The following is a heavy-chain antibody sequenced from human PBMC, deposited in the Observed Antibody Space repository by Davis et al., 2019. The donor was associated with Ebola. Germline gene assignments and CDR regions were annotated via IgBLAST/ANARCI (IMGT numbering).Heavy chain of an antibody. Sequence: ASVKVSCKASGYTFTSYYMHWVRQAPGQGLEWMGWINPNSGGTNYAQKFQGRVTMTRDTSISTAYMELSRLRSEDTAVYYCASRWYSSGWSPDYYYYGMDVWGQGTTVTVSS. CDR2: INPNSGGT. V-gene: IGHV1-2*02. J-gene: IGHJ6*02. CDR3: ASRWYSSGWSPDYYYYGMDV. CDR1: GYTFTSYY. D-gene: IGHD6-19*01.